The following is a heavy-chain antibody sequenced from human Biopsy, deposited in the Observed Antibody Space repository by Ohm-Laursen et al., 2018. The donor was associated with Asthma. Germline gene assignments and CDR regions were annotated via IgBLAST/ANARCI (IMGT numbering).Heavy chain of an antibody. D-gene: IGHD3-9*01. CDR2: VNTGSGDT. V-gene: IGHV1-3*04. CDR3: ARTYYDFLTGQVKDVFGV. Sequence: SSVKVSCKASGYNFISFAIHWVRQAPGQRLEWMGWVNTGSGDTKYSQKFQGRVTIARDTSASTAYMELRSLRSEDTATYYCARTYYDFLTGQVKDVFGVWGQGTMVTVSS. J-gene: IGHJ3*01. CDR1: GYNFISFA.